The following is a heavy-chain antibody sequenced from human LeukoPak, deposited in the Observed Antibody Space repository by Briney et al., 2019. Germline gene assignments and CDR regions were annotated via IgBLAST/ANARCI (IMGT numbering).Heavy chain of an antibody. CDR2: ISGSGGST. CDR3: AREWLLSLNFDY. V-gene: IGHV3-23*01. Sequence: PGGSLRLSCAASGFTFSTFAMIWVRQAPGKGLEWVSAISGSGGSTYYADSVKGRFTISRDNSKNTLYLQMNSLRAEDTAVYYCAREWLLSLNFDYWGQGTLVTVSS. D-gene: IGHD3-3*01. CDR1: GFTFSTFA. J-gene: IGHJ4*02.